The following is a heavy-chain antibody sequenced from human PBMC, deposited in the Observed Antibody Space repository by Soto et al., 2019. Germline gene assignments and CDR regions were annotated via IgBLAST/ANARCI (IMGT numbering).Heavy chain of an antibody. D-gene: IGHD5-12*01. CDR3: TRQEGYSGYDFDY. CDR1: GFTFSGSA. J-gene: IGHJ4*02. V-gene: IGHV3-73*01. Sequence: GGSLRLSCAASGFTFSGSAMHWVRQASGKGLEWVGRIRSKANNYATAYAASVKGRFTISRDDSKNTAYLQMNSLTPEDTAVYYCTRQEGYSGYDFDYWGQGTLVTVSS. CDR2: IRSKANNYAT.